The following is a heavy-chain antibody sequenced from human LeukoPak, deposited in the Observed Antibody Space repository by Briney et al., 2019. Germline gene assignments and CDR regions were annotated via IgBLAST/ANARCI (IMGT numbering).Heavy chain of an antibody. CDR3: AKDRGGIVAAGPLDY. CDR2: ISYDGSNK. J-gene: IGHJ4*02. CDR1: GFTFSSYG. Sequence: GGSLRLFRAASGFTFSSYGMHWVRQAPGKGLEWVAVISYDGSNKYYADSVKGRFTISRDNSQNTLYLQMNSLRAEDTAVYYCAKDRGGIVAAGPLDYWGQGTLVTVSS. D-gene: IGHD5-12*01. V-gene: IGHV3-30*18.